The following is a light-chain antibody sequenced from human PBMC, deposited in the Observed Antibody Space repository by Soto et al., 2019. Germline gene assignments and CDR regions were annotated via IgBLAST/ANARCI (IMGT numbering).Light chain of an antibody. CDR3: AAWDDSLNGLV. V-gene: IGLV1-44*01. Sequence: QSVLTQPPSASGTPGQRVTISCSGSSSNIGSNTVNWYQQLPGTAPKLLIYSNNQRPSGLPDRFSGSKSGTSASLAISGLQSEYEADYYCAAWDDSLNGLVFGGGTKLTVL. J-gene: IGLJ2*01. CDR2: SNN. CDR1: SSNIGSNT.